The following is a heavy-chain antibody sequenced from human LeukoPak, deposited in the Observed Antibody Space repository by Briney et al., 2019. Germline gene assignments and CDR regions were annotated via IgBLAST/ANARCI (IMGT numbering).Heavy chain of an antibody. CDR1: GFTFSSYS. V-gene: IGHV3-21*01. D-gene: IGHD1-26*01. Sequence: GGSLRLSCAASGFTFSSYSMNWSPQAQGKGREWVSSISSSSSYIYYADSVKGRFTISRDNAKNSLYLQMNSLRAEDTAVYYCARDTDSDPYWGQGTLVTVSS. CDR3: ARDTDSDPY. CDR2: ISSSSSYI. J-gene: IGHJ4*02.